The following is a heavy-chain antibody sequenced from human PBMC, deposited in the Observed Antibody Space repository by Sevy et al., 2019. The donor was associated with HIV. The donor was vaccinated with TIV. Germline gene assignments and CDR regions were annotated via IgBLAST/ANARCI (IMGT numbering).Heavy chain of an antibody. D-gene: IGHD6-19*01. CDR3: ARLGSYSIGWSPRYYFDY. Sequence: GESLKISCKGSAYTFTTHWIGWVRQMPGKGLERMGIMSPGDSDPRYSPSFQGQVTMSVDKSVSTAYLQWHSLETSDTAIYYCARLGSYSIGWSPRYYFDYWGQGTLVTVSS. CDR1: AYTFTTHW. J-gene: IGHJ4*02. V-gene: IGHV5-51*01. CDR2: MSPGDSDP.